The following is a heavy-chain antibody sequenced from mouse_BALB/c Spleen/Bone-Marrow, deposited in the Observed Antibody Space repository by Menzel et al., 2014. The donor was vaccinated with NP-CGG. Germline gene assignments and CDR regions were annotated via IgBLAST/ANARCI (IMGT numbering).Heavy chain of an antibody. D-gene: IGHD1-3*01. CDR2: IDPSDSET. CDR1: GYSFTSYW. J-gene: IGHJ3*01. Sequence: QVQLQQSGPQLVRPGASVKISCKASGYSFTSYWMHWVKQRPGQGLEWIGMIDPSDSETKLNQKFKDKATLTVDKSPSTAYLQLSSPTSEDSAVYYCARRDNAPFAYWGQGTLVTVSA. CDR3: ARRDNAPFAY. V-gene: IGHV1S126*01.